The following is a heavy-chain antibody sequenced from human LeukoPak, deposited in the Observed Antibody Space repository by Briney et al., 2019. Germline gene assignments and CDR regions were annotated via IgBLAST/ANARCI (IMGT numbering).Heavy chain of an antibody. CDR1: GYTFTGYY. CDR3: ARGWGTYYFDY. D-gene: IGHD3-16*01. J-gene: IGHJ4*02. CDR2: INPNSGGT. V-gene: IGHV1-2*06. Sequence: ASVKVSCKASGYTFTGYYIHWVRQAPGQGLEWMGRINPNSGGTNYAQIFQGRVTVTRDTSITTAYLELSRLRFDDTAVYYCARGWGTYYFDYWGQGTLVTVSS.